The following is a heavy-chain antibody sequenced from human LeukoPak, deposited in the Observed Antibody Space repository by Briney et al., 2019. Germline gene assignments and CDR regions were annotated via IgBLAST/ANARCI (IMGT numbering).Heavy chain of an antibody. Sequence: SETLSLTCTVSGGSISSSSHHWGWIRQPPGKGLEYIGSMYYSGSTYYKPSLKSRVTTSVDTSKNQFSLKLTSVTAADTAVYYCASLKGSYGSGVFDHWGQGILVTVSS. CDR2: MYYSGST. CDR3: ASLKGSYGSGVFDH. V-gene: IGHV4-39*01. CDR1: GGSISSSSHH. J-gene: IGHJ4*02. D-gene: IGHD3-16*02.